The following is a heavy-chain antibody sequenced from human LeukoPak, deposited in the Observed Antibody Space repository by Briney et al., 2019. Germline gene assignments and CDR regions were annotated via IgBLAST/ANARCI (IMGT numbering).Heavy chain of an antibody. CDR3: ARVEAGSVYNWFDP. CDR1: GGSISSYY. D-gene: IGHD3-10*01. CDR2: IYTSGST. Sequence: SETPSLTCTVSGGSISSYYWSWIRQPAGKGLEWIGRIYTSGSTNYNPSLKSRVTMSVDTSKNQFSLKLSSVSAADTAVYYCARVEAGSVYNWFDPWGQGTLVTVSS. V-gene: IGHV4-4*07. J-gene: IGHJ5*02.